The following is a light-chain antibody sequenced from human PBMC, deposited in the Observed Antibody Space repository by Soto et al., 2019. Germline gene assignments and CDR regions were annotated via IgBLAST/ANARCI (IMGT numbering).Light chain of an antibody. V-gene: IGKV4-1*01. CDR1: QSVSYTSGGKNY. CDR3: QQYYSNSYT. J-gene: IGKJ2*01. CDR2: WAS. Sequence: DIVMTQSPDSLAVSLGERATINCKSSQSVSYTSGGKNYLAWYQQKPGQPPQLLISWASTRESGVPDRFSGSGSGTDFTITISILQAEDVAVYYCQQYYSNSYTFGQGTKLEIK.